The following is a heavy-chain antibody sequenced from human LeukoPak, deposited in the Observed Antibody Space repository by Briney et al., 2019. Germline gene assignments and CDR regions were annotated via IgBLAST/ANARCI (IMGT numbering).Heavy chain of an antibody. CDR1: GGSISSSSYY. J-gene: IGHJ4*02. CDR2: IYFSGST. CDR3: ARHGGSGYSSFDY. V-gene: IGHV4-39*01. D-gene: IGHD5-18*01. Sequence: SETLSLTCTVSGGSISSSSYYWGWIRQPPGKGLEWIGSIYFSGSTYYNPSLKSRDTISVDTSKNHFSLKLSSVTAADTAVYYCARHGGSGYSSFDYWGREPWSPPPQ.